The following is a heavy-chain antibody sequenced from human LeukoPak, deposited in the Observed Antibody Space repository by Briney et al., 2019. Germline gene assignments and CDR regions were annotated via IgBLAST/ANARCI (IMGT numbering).Heavy chain of an antibody. CDR1: GFTFDDYG. V-gene: IGHV3-20*04. D-gene: IGHD2-8*01. J-gene: IGHJ4*02. Sequence: GGSLRLSCEASGFTFDDYGMSWVRQVPGKELEWVSGINRNGDNTDYADSVKGRFTISRDNAKNSHFLQMNSLRVEDTAFYYCARGFRNGPFDCWGQGTLVTVSS. CDR2: INRNGDNT. CDR3: ARGFRNGPFDC.